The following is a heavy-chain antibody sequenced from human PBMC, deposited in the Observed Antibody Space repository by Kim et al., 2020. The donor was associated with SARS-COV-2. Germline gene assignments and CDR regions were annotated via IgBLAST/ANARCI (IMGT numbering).Heavy chain of an antibody. CDR3: AKDGMVTAILQGAAYFDY. CDR1: GFTFDDYS. V-gene: IGHV3-9*01. J-gene: IGHJ4*02. Sequence: GGSLRLSCAASGFTFDDYSMHWVRQAPGKGLEWVSGISWNSGSIGYADSVKGRFTISRDNAKNSLYLQMNSLRAEDTALYYCAKDGMVTAILQGAAYFDYWGQGTLVTVSS. CDR2: ISWNSGSI. D-gene: IGHD2-21*02.